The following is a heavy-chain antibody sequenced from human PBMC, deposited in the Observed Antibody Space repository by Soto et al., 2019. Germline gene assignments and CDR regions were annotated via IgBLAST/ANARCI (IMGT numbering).Heavy chain of an antibody. CDR3: AREELNCGGDCFAF. Sequence: GGSLRLSCAASGFTFTSYEFNWVRQAPGKGLEWISYIGTSATNIHYADSVRGRFTVSRDNAKNALYLQMNSLRAEDTAIYYCAREELNCGGDCFAFWGQGALVTVS. D-gene: IGHD2-21*01. CDR2: IGTSATNI. CDR1: GFTFTSYE. J-gene: IGHJ4*02. V-gene: IGHV3-48*03.